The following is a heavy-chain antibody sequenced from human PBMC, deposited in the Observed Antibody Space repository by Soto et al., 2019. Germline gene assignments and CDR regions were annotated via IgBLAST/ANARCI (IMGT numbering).Heavy chain of an antibody. J-gene: IGHJ4*02. CDR2: ISYDGTNK. CDR3: SNLVYISGLSADF. CDR1: GFTFSGYG. Sequence: QVQLVESGGGVVQPGRSLRLSCAASGFTFSGYGMHWVRQAPGKGLEWVALISYDGTNKYYADSVKGRFTISRDNSKNTLYLQMNSLRAEDTGVYYCSNLVYISGLSADFWGQGTLVTVSS. V-gene: IGHV3-30*18. D-gene: IGHD6-19*01.